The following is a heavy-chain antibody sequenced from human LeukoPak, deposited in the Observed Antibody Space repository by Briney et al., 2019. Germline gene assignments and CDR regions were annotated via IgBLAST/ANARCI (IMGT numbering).Heavy chain of an antibody. Sequence: GGTLRLSCAASGFTFSSYGMSWVRQAPGKGLEWVSAISGSGGSTYYADSVKGRSTISRDNSKNTLYLQMNSLRAEDTAVYYCAKLVGATMDAFDIWGQGTMVTVSS. CDR1: GFTFSSYG. V-gene: IGHV3-23*01. CDR2: ISGSGGST. D-gene: IGHD1-26*01. J-gene: IGHJ3*02. CDR3: AKLVGATMDAFDI.